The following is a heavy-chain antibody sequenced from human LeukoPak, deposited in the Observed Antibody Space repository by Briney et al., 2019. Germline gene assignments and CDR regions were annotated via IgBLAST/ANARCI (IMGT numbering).Heavy chain of an antibody. Sequence: PGGSLRLSCAASGFTFNSYEMNWVRQAPGKGLEWVSYISSSGSTIYYADSVKGRFTISRDNAKNSLYLQMNSLRAEDTAVYYCAREGATLTTYGMDVWGKGTTVTVSS. CDR3: AREGATLTTYGMDV. J-gene: IGHJ6*04. CDR1: GFTFNSYE. D-gene: IGHD4-17*01. CDR2: ISSSGSTI. V-gene: IGHV3-48*03.